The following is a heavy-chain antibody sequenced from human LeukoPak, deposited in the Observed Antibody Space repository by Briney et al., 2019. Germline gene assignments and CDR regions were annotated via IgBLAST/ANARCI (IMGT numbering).Heavy chain of an antibody. Sequence: GGSLRLSCAASGFTFSTYAMSWVRQAPGKGLEWVSTINNSGGSTYYADSVKGRFTISRDNSKNTLYLQMNSLRAEDTAVYYCAKSDGYNTGPLDYWGQGTLVTVSS. CDR3: AKSDGYNTGPLDY. J-gene: IGHJ4*02. D-gene: IGHD5-24*01. V-gene: IGHV3-23*01. CDR1: GFTFSTYA. CDR2: INNSGGST.